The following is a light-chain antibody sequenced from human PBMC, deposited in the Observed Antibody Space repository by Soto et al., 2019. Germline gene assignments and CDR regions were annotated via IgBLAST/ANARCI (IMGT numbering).Light chain of an antibody. CDR3: QQYANLPPYT. V-gene: IGKV1-33*01. Sequence: DIQMTQSPSSVSASVGDRVTITCQASQDITNYLNWYQQKPGKAPKLLIYDASNLETGVPSRFSGSGSGTDFTFTISSLQPEDIATYYCQQYANLPPYTFGQGTKLEIK. CDR2: DAS. CDR1: QDITNY. J-gene: IGKJ2*01.